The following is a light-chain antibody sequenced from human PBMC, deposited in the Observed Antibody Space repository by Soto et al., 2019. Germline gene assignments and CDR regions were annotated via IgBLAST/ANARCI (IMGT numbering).Light chain of an antibody. Sequence: IQMTQSPSSLDASVGDRVTLTCQASQDISDVLNWYQQQPGKAHKVMIYDEYKLQTGVPSRFSGRGSGKDFTFTISSLQPDDGGTYYCQKFYDLQITGGQGTRLEI. V-gene: IGKV1-33*01. CDR2: DEY. CDR1: QDISDV. J-gene: IGKJ5*01. CDR3: QKFYDLQIT.